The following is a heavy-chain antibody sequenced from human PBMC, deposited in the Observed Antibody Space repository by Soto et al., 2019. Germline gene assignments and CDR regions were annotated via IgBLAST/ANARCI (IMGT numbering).Heavy chain of an antibody. V-gene: IGHV3-11*04. Sequence: GGSLRLSCAGSGFTFSDYYMSLIRQSPGKGLEWVSYISGGGDTIHYADSVKGRFTISRDNAKSSLYLQMNSLRAEDTAVYFCAREGSYDAFDMWGQGTMVTVSS. CDR2: ISGGGDTI. CDR3: AREGSYDAFDM. J-gene: IGHJ3*02. CDR1: GFTFSDYY.